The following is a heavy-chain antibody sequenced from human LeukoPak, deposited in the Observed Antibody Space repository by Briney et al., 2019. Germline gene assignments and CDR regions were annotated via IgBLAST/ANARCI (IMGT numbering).Heavy chain of an antibody. V-gene: IGHV5-51*01. CDR3: ARLHEYCSSTSCGYGMDV. J-gene: IGHJ6*02. CDR1: GYSFTSYW. Sequence: GGSLKISCKGSGYSFTSYWIGWVRQMPGKGLEWMGIIYPGDSDTRYSPSFQGQVTISADKSISTAYLQWSSLKASDTAMYYRARLHEYCSSTSCGYGMDVWGQGTTVTVSS. D-gene: IGHD2-2*01. CDR2: IYPGDSDT.